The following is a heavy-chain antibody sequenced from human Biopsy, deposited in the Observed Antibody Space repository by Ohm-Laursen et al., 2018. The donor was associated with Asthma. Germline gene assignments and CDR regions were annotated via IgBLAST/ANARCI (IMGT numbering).Heavy chain of an antibody. Sequence: SETLSLTCAVSGGSMTPTSHYWDWIRQAPGKGLEWIGYISYGGETSYNPSLKNRVTISRDTSKNQFSLRLTSVTAADTAVYFCARRITIFGVVQKDHGMDAWGQGTTVTVSS. CDR1: GGSMTPTSHY. D-gene: IGHD3-3*01. CDR2: ISYGGET. V-gene: IGHV4-39*01. J-gene: IGHJ6*02. CDR3: ARRITIFGVVQKDHGMDA.